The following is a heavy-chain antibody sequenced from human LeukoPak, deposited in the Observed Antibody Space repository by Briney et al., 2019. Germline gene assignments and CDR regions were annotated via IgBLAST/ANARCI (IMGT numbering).Heavy chain of an antibody. Sequence: ASVKVSCKASGYTFTGYYMHWVRQAPGQGLEWMGWINPNSGGTNYAQKFQGRVTMTRDTSISTAYMELSRLRSDDTAVYYCARAVGVVVPAAYAYYYYYMDVWGKGTTVTVSS. CDR3: ARAVGVVVPAAYAYYYYYMDV. CDR2: INPNSGGT. J-gene: IGHJ6*03. V-gene: IGHV1-2*02. CDR1: GYTFTGYY. D-gene: IGHD2-2*01.